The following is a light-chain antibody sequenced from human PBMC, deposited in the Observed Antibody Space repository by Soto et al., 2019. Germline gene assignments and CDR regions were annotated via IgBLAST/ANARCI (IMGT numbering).Light chain of an antibody. CDR3: QQYDTSPMYT. CDR1: QMVRSSY. Sequence: EIVLTQSPGTLSLSPGARATLSCRASQMVRSSYLAWYQQKPGQAPRLLIYDASRRTTGIPDRFSGSGSGTDFTLTIIRLEPEDFAVYYCQQYDTSPMYTFGPWTKLAIK. V-gene: IGKV3-20*01. J-gene: IGKJ2*01. CDR2: DAS.